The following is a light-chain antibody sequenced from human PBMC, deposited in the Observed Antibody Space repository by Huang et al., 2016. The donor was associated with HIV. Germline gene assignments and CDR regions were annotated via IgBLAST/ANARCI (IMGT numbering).Light chain of an antibody. CDR3: QQYHNTPPT. Sequence: DIQMTQSPSSLSASEGDRVIITCRASQGLSNSLAWYQQQPGKAPKLVLYATSRLESGVPSRFSGSGSGTHYILTISSLQPEDFATYYCQQYHNTPPTFGQGTKLDIK. CDR2: ATS. V-gene: IGKV1-NL1*01. J-gene: IGKJ2*01. CDR1: QGLSNS.